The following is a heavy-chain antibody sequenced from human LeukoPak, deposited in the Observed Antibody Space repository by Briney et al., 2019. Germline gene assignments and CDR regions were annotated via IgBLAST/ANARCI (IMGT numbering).Heavy chain of an antibody. V-gene: IGHV3-74*01. J-gene: IGHJ4*02. Sequence: PGGSLRLSCTASGFSFSGHWMHWARQLPGKGLVWVSRISPTGSTTSYADSVKGRFTVSRDNAKNSLYLQMNSLRAEDTAVYYCATPLDYYDRSDSHQGGDWGQGTLVTVSS. CDR3: ATPLDYYDRSDSHQGGD. D-gene: IGHD3-22*01. CDR2: ISPTGSTT. CDR1: GFSFSGHW.